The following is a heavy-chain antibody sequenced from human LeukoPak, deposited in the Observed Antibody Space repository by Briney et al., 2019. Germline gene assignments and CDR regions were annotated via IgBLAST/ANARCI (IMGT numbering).Heavy chain of an antibody. CDR2: ISAYNGNT. CDR3: ARAPIEWELLDGLDYYYMDV. J-gene: IGHJ6*03. Sequence: ASVTVSCKASGYTFTSYGISWVRQAPGQGLEWMGWISAYNGNTNYAQTLKGRVTMTTDTSTSTAYMELRSLRSDDTAVYYCARAPIEWELLDGLDYYYMDVWGKGTTVTVSS. D-gene: IGHD1-26*01. CDR1: GYTFTSYG. V-gene: IGHV1-18*01.